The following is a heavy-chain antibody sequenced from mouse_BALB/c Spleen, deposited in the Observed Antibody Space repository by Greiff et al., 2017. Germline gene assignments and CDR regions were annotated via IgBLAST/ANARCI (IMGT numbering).Heavy chain of an antibody. V-gene: IGHV1-85*01. CDR1: VYTFPSYD. CDR3: ARWGGKGYFDY. Sequence: VQLQQSGAELVKPGASVKLSFKASVYTFPSYDINWVRPRPEPGLEWLGWIFPGDGSTNYNEKFKGKATLTTDQSSSTAYMQLSRLTSEDSAVYFCARWGGKGYFDYWGQGTTLTVSS. CDR2: IFPGDGST. D-gene: IGHD1-1*02. J-gene: IGHJ2*01.